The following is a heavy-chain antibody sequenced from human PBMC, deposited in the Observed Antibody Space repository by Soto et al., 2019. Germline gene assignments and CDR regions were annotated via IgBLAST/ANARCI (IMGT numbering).Heavy chain of an antibody. V-gene: IGHV1-69*01. CDR2: IIPIFGTA. Sequence: QVQLVQSGAEVKKPGSSVKVSCKASGGTFSSYAISWVRQAPGQGLEWMGGIIPIFGTANYAQKFQGRVTINADESTSTAYMELSSLRSEDTAVYYCARNAIFGVVNDYYYYGMDVWGQGTTVTVSS. J-gene: IGHJ6*02. D-gene: IGHD3-3*01. CDR3: ARNAIFGVVNDYYYYGMDV. CDR1: GGTFSSYA.